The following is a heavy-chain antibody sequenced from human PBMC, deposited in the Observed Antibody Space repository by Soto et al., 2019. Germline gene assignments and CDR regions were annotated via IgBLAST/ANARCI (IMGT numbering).Heavy chain of an antibody. D-gene: IGHD2-15*01. CDR1: GFTVSSNY. J-gene: IGHJ6*02. V-gene: IGHV3-53*01. Sequence: GDSLKISCTASGFTVSSNYMSWVRQAPGKGLEWVSVIYSGGSTYYADSVRGRFTISRVNSKNTLYLQMKSLRAEDTAVYYCARHTPPTRHGMDVWGQGTTVTVSS. CDR3: ARHTPPTRHGMDV. CDR2: IYSGGST.